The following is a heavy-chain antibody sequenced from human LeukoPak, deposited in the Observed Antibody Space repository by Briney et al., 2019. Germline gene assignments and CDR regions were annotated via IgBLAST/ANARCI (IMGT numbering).Heavy chain of an antibody. CDR3: AKAQAVQLWVFDY. CDR2: ISGSGGST. V-gene: IGHV3-23*01. CDR1: GFTFSSYA. J-gene: IGHJ4*02. Sequence: DLGGSLRLSCAASGFTFSSYAMSWVRQAPGKGLEWVSAISGSGGSTYYADSVKGRLTISRDNSKNTLYLQMNSLRAEDTAVYYCAKAQAVQLWVFDYWGQGTLVTVSS. D-gene: IGHD5-18*01.